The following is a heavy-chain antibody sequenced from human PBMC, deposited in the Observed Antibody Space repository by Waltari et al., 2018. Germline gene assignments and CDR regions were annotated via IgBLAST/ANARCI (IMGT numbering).Heavy chain of an antibody. Sequence: QVQLQESGPGLVKPSETLYFTCAVSGCYINDYSWSWIRQSPGKGLEWIGFTRGSDGSKSLNPSLKSRVTLSLDTSMNHFSLKLTSVTAADTAVYFCTRHSNYESGLDSWGQGVVVTVSS. D-gene: IGHD3-22*01. V-gene: IGHV4-59*04. CDR2: TRGSDGSK. J-gene: IGHJ4*03. CDR1: GCYINDYS. CDR3: TRHSNYESGLDS.